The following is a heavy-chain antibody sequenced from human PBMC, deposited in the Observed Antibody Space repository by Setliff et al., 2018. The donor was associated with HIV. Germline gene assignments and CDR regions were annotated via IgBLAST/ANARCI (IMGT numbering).Heavy chain of an antibody. CDR3: ARGLSSQTHWGTRPLGLDY. D-gene: IGHD2-2*01. CDR1: SGSMTGHY. Sequence: PSETLSLTCSVSSGSMTGHYWTWVRQPPGKGLEWIGYLHSRGSSRVSDTPNYSPSLKSRITISVDTPKRHFSLTRTSVTAADTAVYYCARGLSSQTHWGTRPLGLDYWGQVPLVTVSS. CDR2: LHSRGSSRVSDTP. V-gene: IGHV4-4*08. J-gene: IGHJ4*01.